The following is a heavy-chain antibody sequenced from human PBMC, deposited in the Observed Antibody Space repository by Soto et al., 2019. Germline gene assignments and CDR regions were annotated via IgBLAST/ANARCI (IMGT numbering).Heavy chain of an antibody. Sequence: PSATLSLTCTFSGGSITNSPYFWSWIRQPPGKGLEWIGSIDYRGTTYYKSSLKSRVTMSLDTSKNYFALKLASVTAADTALYYCSRRAPEGFDPWGQGTLVTVSS. V-gene: IGHV4-39*02. J-gene: IGHJ5*02. CDR3: SRRAPEGFDP. CDR2: IDYRGTT. CDR1: GGSITNSPYF.